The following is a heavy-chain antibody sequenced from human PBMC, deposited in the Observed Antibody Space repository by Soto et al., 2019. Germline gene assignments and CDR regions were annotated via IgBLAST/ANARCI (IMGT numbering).Heavy chain of an antibody. D-gene: IGHD4-17*01. CDR2: LTPSGGET. V-gene: IGHV3-23*01. Sequence: GGSLRLSCVASGFTFSTYAMSWVRQAPGKGLEWVSALTPSGGETYYADSVKGRFTISRDNSMNALYLQMTSLRIEDTAVYYCAHPRGYGVFDAYDIRGQGTMVTVSS. CDR1: GFTFSTYA. CDR3: AHPRGYGVFDAYDI. J-gene: IGHJ3*02.